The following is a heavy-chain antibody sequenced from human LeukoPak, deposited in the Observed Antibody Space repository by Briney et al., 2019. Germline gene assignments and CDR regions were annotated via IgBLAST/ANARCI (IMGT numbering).Heavy chain of an antibody. CDR3: AKDKGGGSSWFDYFDS. J-gene: IGHJ4*02. CDR1: QFIFNNYA. D-gene: IGHD2-15*01. V-gene: IGHV3-23*01. Sequence: GRSLRLSCAASQFIFNNYAMSWVRQTPGQGLEWVSTISGSGGKIYYADSVKGRFTISRDNSKNTVYLQMNSLRAEDTAVYYCAKDKGGGSSWFDYFDSWGQGTLVTVSS. CDR2: ISGSGGKI.